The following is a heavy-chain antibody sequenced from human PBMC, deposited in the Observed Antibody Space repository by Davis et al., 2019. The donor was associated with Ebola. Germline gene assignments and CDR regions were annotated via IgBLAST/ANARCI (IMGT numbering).Heavy chain of an antibody. V-gene: IGHV3-74*01. CDR1: GFTLSNSW. CDR3: AKQPMAVAATWVDD. Sequence: GESLKISCVASGFTLSNSWMHWARQTPGKGLVWVSGIDNYGGNIKYADSVKGRFTIPRDNAKNTLYLQMNSLRAEDTAVYYCAKQPMAVAATWVDDWGQGTLVTVSS. D-gene: IGHD2-15*01. CDR2: IDNYGGNI. J-gene: IGHJ4*02.